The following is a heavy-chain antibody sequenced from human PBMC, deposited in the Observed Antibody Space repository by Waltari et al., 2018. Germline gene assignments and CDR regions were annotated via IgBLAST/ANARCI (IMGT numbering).Heavy chain of an antibody. CDR1: GGSIGSYS. D-gene: IGHD2-8*01. Sequence: QVQLQESGPGLVKPSETLSLTCTVSGGSIGSYSCSWIRQPPGQGLEWIGYIYYSGSTNSNPSLKSRVTISVDTSKNQFSLKLSSVTAADTAVYYCARSGDIVLMVYAIPYYFDYWGQGTLVTVSS. V-gene: IGHV4-59*01. J-gene: IGHJ4*02. CDR2: IYYSGST. CDR3: ARSGDIVLMVYAIPYYFDY.